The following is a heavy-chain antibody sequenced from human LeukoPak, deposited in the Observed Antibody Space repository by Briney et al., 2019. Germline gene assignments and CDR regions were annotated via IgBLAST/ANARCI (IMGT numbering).Heavy chain of an antibody. D-gene: IGHD2-21*02. Sequence: GGSLRLSCAASGFTFTGYYMGWIRQAPGRGLEWLAHLSSSGHILSYADSVKGRFTISRDNAKSSLYLELNSLRAEDTAVYYWARVTYPRPDYWGQGTLVTVSS. V-gene: IGHV3-11*01. CDR1: GFTFTGYY. CDR2: LSSSGHIL. J-gene: IGHJ4*02. CDR3: ARVTYPRPDY.